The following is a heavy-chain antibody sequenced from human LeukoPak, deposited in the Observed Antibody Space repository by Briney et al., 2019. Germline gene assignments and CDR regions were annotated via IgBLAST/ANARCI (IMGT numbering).Heavy chain of an antibody. CDR3: ARGWAPTKYFDL. V-gene: IGHV1-8*01. J-gene: IGHJ2*01. D-gene: IGHD1-26*01. CDR1: GYTFTSYD. Sequence: GASVKVSCKASGYTFTSYDINWVRQATGQGLEWMGWMNPNSGNTGYAQKFQGRVTMTRNTSISTAYMELSSLRSEDTAVCYCARGWAPTKYFDLWGRGTLVTVSS. CDR2: MNPNSGNT.